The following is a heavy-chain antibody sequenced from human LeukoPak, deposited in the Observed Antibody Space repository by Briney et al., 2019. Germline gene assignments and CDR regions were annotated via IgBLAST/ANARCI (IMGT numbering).Heavy chain of an antibody. CDR1: GFTFSSYS. Sequence: GGSLRLSCAASGFTFSSYSMNWVRQAPGKGLEWVSPISSSSSYIYYADSVKGRFTISRDNAKNSLYLQVNSLRAEDTAVYYCARDRLPAAPSDWFDPWGQGTLVTVSS. D-gene: IGHD2-2*01. V-gene: IGHV3-21*01. CDR2: ISSSSSYI. CDR3: ARDRLPAAPSDWFDP. J-gene: IGHJ5*02.